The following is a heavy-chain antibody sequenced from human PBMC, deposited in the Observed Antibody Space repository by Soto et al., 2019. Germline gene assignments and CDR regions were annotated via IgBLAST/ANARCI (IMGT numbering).Heavy chain of an antibody. CDR3: ARRRDTAMVPGFDP. CDR2: IYYSGST. D-gene: IGHD5-18*01. CDR1: GGSISSSSYY. Sequence: SETLSLTCTVSGGSISSSSYYWGWIRQPPGKGLEWIGSIYYSGSTYYNPSLKSRVTISVDTSKNQFSLKLSSVTAADTAVYYCARRRDTAMVPGFDPWGQGTLVTVSS. J-gene: IGHJ5*02. V-gene: IGHV4-39*01.